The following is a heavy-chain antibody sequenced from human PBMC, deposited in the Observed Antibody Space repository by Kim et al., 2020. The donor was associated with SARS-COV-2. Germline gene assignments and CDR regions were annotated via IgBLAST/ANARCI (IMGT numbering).Heavy chain of an antibody. CDR1: GFTFSSYS. Sequence: GGSLRLSCAASGFTFSSYSMHWVRQAPGKGLEWVSSISSSSSYIYYADSVKGRFTISRDNAKNSLYLQMNSLRAEDTAVYYCARESIGADSSGYPNAFDNWGQGTMVTVSS. J-gene: IGHJ3*02. CDR3: ARESIGADSSGYPNAFDN. CDR2: ISSSSSYI. V-gene: IGHV3-21*01. D-gene: IGHD3-22*01.